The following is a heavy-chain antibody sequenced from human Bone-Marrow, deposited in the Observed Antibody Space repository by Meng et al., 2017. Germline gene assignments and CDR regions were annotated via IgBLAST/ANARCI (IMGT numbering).Heavy chain of an antibody. V-gene: IGHV4-61*01. D-gene: IGHD5-18*01. CDR2: IYYSGHT. Sequence: SETLSLTCTVSGGSVSSGSYYWSWLRQPPGQGRELIGYIYYSGHTNYNPALKSRVTISADTSKNQFSLKLTSVTAADTAVYYCAREAGGTASYDYWGQGTLVTVSS. CDR3: AREAGGTASYDY. J-gene: IGHJ4*02. CDR1: GGSVSSGSYY.